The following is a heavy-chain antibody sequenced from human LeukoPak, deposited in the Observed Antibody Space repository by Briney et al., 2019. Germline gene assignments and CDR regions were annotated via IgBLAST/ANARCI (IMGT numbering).Heavy chain of an antibody. CDR3: ARGGRNPFDY. Sequence: PSETLSLTCTVSGGSISSYYWSWIRQPPGKGLEWTGYIYYSGSTNYNPSLKSRVTISVDTSKNQFSLKLSSVTAADTAVYYCARGGRNPFDYWGQGTLVTVSS. D-gene: IGHD1-14*01. CDR1: GGSISSYY. V-gene: IGHV4-59*01. J-gene: IGHJ4*02. CDR2: IYYSGST.